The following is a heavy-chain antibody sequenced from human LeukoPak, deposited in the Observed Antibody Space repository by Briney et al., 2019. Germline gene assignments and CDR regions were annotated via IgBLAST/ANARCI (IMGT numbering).Heavy chain of an antibody. CDR1: GYTFTSYG. Sequence: GASVKVSCKASGYTFTSYGISWVRQAPGQGLEWMGWISAYNGNTNYAQKLQGRVTMTTDTSTSTAYTELRSLRSDDTAVYYCAREVGIAAAGLPDYWGQGTLVTVSS. V-gene: IGHV1-18*01. J-gene: IGHJ4*02. D-gene: IGHD6-13*01. CDR2: ISAYNGNT. CDR3: AREVGIAAAGLPDY.